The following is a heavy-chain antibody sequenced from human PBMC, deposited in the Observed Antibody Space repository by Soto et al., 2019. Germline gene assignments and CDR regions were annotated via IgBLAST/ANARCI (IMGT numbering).Heavy chain of an antibody. Sequence: SVKVSCKASGGTFSSYTISWVRQAPGQGLEWMGRIIPILGIANYAQKFQGRVTITADKSTSTAYMELSSLRSEDTAVYYCARGRARRSSWEHNWFDSWGQGTLVTVSS. D-gene: IGHD6-13*01. CDR3: ARGRARRSSWEHNWFDS. V-gene: IGHV1-69*02. CDR1: GGTFSSYT. CDR2: IIPILGIA. J-gene: IGHJ5*01.